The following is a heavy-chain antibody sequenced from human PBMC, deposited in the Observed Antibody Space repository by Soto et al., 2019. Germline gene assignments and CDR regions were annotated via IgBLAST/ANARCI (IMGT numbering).Heavy chain of an antibody. CDR1: GYTFTNYD. CDR2: MNPNTGNT. V-gene: IGHV1-8*01. Sequence: GASVKVSCKASGYTFTNYDINWVRQATGQGLEWMGWMNPNTGNTDYTQKFQGRVTMTRNTSISTAYMELSSLRSDDTAVYYCARERIAVAGGTGFDYWGQRTLVTVSS. CDR3: ARERIAVAGGTGFDY. D-gene: IGHD6-19*01. J-gene: IGHJ4*02.